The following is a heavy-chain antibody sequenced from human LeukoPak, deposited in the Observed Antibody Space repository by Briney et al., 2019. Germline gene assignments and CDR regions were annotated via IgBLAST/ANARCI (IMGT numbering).Heavy chain of an antibody. J-gene: IGHJ3*02. V-gene: IGHV4-38-2*02. CDR2: INHSGST. D-gene: IGHD2/OR15-2a*01. Sequence: SETLSLTCTVSGYSIRSGYYWSWIRQPPGKGLEWIGEINHSGSTNYNPSLKSRVTISVDTSKNQFSLKLSSVTAADTAVYYCARGNFRSAFDIWGQGTMVTVSS. CDR3: ARGNFRSAFDI. CDR1: GYSIRSGYY.